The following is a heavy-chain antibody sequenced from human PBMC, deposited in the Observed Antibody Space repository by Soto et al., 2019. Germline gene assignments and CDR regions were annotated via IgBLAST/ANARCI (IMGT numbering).Heavy chain of an antibody. Sequence: EVPLLESGGGLVQPEGSLRLSCVASGFTFSSYVMSWVRQAPGKGLEWVSAIGSSGGRTYYADSVEGRFTISRANSKRTLYLHMNFLSAEDTAVYYCVDGAAGGAFEIWGQGTMVTVSS. J-gene: IGHJ3*02. V-gene: IGHV3-23*01. D-gene: IGHD3-16*01. CDR3: VDGAAGGAFEI. CDR2: IGSSGGRT. CDR1: GFTFSSYV.